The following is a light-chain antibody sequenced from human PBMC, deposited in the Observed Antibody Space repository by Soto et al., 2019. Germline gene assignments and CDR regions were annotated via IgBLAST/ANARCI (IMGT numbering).Light chain of an antibody. CDR3: QQYSGSPPWT. Sequence: EIVLTQSPGTLSLSPGERATLSCRASESVISNYLAWYQQKPGQAPSLLIIGASNRATGIPDRFSGSGSGTDFTLTISRLEPEDFAVYYCQQYSGSPPWTFGQGTKVEIK. V-gene: IGKV3-20*01. J-gene: IGKJ1*01. CDR2: GAS. CDR1: ESVISNY.